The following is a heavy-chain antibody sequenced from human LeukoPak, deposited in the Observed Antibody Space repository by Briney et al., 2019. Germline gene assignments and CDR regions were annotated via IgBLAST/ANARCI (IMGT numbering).Heavy chain of an antibody. CDR3: ARGTVTTFGGVFDY. CDR2: INHSGST. D-gene: IGHD4-17*01. J-gene: IGHJ4*02. CDR1: GGSFSGYY. Sequence: SETLSLTCAVYGGSFSGYYWSWIRQPPGKGLEWIGEINHSGSTNYNPSLKSRVTISVDTSKNQFSLKLSSVTAADTAVYYCARGTVTTFGGVFDYWGQGTLVTVSS. V-gene: IGHV4-34*01.